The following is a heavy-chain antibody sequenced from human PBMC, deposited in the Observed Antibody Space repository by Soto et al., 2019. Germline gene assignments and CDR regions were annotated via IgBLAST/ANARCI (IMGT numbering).Heavy chain of an antibody. V-gene: IGHV4-34*01. J-gene: IGHJ4*02. Sequence: QVQLQQWGAGLLKPSETLSLTCAVYGGSFSGYYWSWIRQPPGKGLEWSGEINHSGSTNYNPSLKSRVTISVDTSKNQFSLKLSSVTAADTAVYYCARGRRWELLPTYFDYWGQGTLVTVSS. D-gene: IGHD1-26*01. CDR3: ARGRRWELLPTYFDY. CDR2: INHSGST. CDR1: GGSFSGYY.